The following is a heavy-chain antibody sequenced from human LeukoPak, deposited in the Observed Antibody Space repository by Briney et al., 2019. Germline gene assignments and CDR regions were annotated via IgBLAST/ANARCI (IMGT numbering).Heavy chain of an antibody. Sequence: GGSLRLSCTVSGFTVSSNYMSWVRQAPGKGLEWVSVIYSGGSTYYADSVKGRFTISRDNSKNTLYLQMNSLRAEDTAVYYCAREKDGYNGFDYWGQGTLVTVSS. CDR2: IYSGGST. CDR1: GFTVSSNY. J-gene: IGHJ4*02. CDR3: AREKDGYNGFDY. D-gene: IGHD5-24*01. V-gene: IGHV3-53*01.